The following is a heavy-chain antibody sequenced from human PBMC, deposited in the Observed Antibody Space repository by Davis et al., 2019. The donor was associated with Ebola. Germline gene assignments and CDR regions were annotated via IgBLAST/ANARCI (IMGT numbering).Heavy chain of an antibody. J-gene: IGHJ4*02. V-gene: IGHV3-7*01. CDR2: IKADGSAK. CDR1: GFTFSSYW. CDR3: ARWASVGY. D-gene: IGHD1-26*01. Sequence: GESLKISCAASGFTFSSYWMNWVRQAPEKGLEWVATIKADGSAKYYVDSVKGRFTISRDNVKNSLYLQMDSLRAEDTAVYYCARWASVGYWGQGTLVTVSS.